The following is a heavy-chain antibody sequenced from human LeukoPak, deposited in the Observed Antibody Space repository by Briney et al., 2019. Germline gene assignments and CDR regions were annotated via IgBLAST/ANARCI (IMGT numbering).Heavy chain of an antibody. CDR3: AYNRNFALDN. CDR2: IYHSGGA. D-gene: IGHD1-14*01. V-gene: IGHV4/OR15-8*01. CDR1: GASIDSHSW. Sequence: PSETLSLTCAVSGASIDSHSWWSWVRQPPGKGLEWIGEIYHSGGANYKPSLKSRVTMSVDTSKNHFSLKLTSVIAADTAVYYCAYNRNFALDNWGQGTLVTVSS. J-gene: IGHJ4*02.